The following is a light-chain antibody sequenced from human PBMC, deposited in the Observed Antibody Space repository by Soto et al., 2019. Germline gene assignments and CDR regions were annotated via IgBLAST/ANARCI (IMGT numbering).Light chain of an antibody. CDR1: QSVGTN. CDR2: GAS. J-gene: IGKJ5*01. Sequence: EIVMTQSPATLSVSPGERVTLSCRASQSVGTNLAWYQQKPGQAPRLLVYGASSRATGIPERFSGSVSETDFTLSISRLEPEDFAVYYCQHYGNSPLTFGQGTRLEI. V-gene: IGKV3-20*01. CDR3: QHYGNSPLT.